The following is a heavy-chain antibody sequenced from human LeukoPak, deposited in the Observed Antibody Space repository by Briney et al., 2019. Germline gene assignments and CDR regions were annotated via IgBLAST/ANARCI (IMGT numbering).Heavy chain of an antibody. V-gene: IGHV3-33*01. Sequence: PGRSLRLSCAASGFTFSSYGMHWVRQAPGKGLEWVAVIWYDGSNKYYADSVKGRFTISRDNSKNTLYLQMNSLRAEDTAVYYCARDGGYDSPHSYWGQGTLVTVSS. D-gene: IGHD5-12*01. J-gene: IGHJ4*02. CDR2: IWYDGSNK. CDR3: ARDGGYDSPHSY. CDR1: GFTFSSYG.